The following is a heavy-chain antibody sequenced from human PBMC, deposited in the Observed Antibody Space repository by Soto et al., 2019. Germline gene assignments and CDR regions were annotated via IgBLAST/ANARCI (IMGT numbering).Heavy chain of an antibody. J-gene: IGHJ4*02. D-gene: IGHD2-2*01. CDR3: ARSRRALGYCSSTSCYIILEI. CDR1: GYTFTSYD. V-gene: IGHV1-8*01. Sequence: GASVKVSCKASGYTFTSYDINWVRQATGQGLEWMGWMNPNSGNTGYAQKFQGRVTMTRNTSISTAYMELSSLRSEDTAVYYCARSRRALGYCSSTSCYIILEIWGQGTLVTVSS. CDR2: MNPNSGNT.